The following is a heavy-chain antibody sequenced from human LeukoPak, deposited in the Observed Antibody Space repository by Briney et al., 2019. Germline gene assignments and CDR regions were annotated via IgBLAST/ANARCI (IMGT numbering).Heavy chain of an antibody. Sequence: ASVKVSCKASGYTFTSYGISWVRQAPGQGRGWMGWISAYNGNTNYAQKLQCRVTMTTDTSKSPAYMELRSLRSDDTAVYYCARDRVVGATKSYYSYMDVWGKGTTVTVSS. J-gene: IGHJ6*03. CDR3: ARDRVVGATKSYYSYMDV. CDR2: ISAYNGNT. D-gene: IGHD1-26*01. CDR1: GYTFTSYG. V-gene: IGHV1-18*01.